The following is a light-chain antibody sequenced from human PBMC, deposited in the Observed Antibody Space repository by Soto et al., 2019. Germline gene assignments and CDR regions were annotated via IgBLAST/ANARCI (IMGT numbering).Light chain of an antibody. Sequence: DIVMTQSPLSLPVTPGEPASISCRSSQSLLHSTGYNYLDWYLQKPGQSPQLLIYLGSNRASGVPDRFSGTGSGTDFTLKISRVEAEDVGVYYCMQSLQTPRTFGQGTKVETK. V-gene: IGKV2-28*01. CDR1: QSLLHSTGYNY. J-gene: IGKJ1*01. CDR3: MQSLQTPRT. CDR2: LGS.